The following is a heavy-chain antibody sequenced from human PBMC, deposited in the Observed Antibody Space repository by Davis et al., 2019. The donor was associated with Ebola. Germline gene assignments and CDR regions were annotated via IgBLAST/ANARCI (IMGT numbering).Heavy chain of an antibody. CDR2: IYYSGST. V-gene: IGHV4-39*07. J-gene: IGHJ4*02. D-gene: IGHD6-19*01. CDR3: ARERGGSPSGWYPGGFDY. CDR1: GGSISSSNFY. Sequence: PSETLSLTCTVSGGSISSSNFYWGWIRQPPGKGLEWIASIYYSGSTNYNPSLKSRVTLSVDTSENQFSLKLSSVTAADTAVYYCARERGGSPSGWYPGGFDYWGQGTLVTVSS.